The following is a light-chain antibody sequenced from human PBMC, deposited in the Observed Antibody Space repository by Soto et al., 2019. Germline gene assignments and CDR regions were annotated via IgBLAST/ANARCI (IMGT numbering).Light chain of an antibody. CDR2: GHN. CDR3: SSYAGNNNLV. J-gene: IGLJ2*01. Sequence: QLVLTQPPSVSGAPGQRVTISCTGSTTNIGAGYEVHWYQQRPGTAPKLLVSGHNIRPSGVPDRFYGSKSGTSASLAITGLQAEDEADYYCSSYAGNNNLVFGGGTKVTVL. V-gene: IGLV1-40*01. CDR1: TTNIGAGYE.